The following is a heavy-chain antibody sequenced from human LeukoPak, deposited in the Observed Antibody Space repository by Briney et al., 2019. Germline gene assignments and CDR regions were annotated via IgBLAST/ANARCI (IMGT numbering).Heavy chain of an antibody. CDR1: GFTFSSYG. D-gene: IGHD2-8*02. V-gene: IGHV3-30*03. Sequence: GGSPRLSCAASGFTFSSYGMHWVRQAPGKGLEWVAVISYDGSNKYYADSVKGRFTISRDNAKNSLYLQMNSLRADDTAVYYCARDRPSRRPGLVVDFWGQGTLVTVSS. CDR3: ARDRPSRRPGLVVDF. CDR2: ISYDGSNK. J-gene: IGHJ4*02.